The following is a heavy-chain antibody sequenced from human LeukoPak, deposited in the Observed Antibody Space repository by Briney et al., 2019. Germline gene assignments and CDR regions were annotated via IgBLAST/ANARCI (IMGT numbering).Heavy chain of an antibody. CDR3: AREYRGEYYFAY. J-gene: IGHJ4*02. D-gene: IGHD3-10*01. CDR1: GFTVSSNY. CDR2: MYSRGRT. Sequence: PGGSLRLSCAASGFTVSSNYMSWVRQAPGKGLEWVSVMYSRGRTYYADSVKGRFTISRDNSKNTLYLQMNSLRAEDTAVYYCAREYRGEYYFAYWGQGTLVTVSS. V-gene: IGHV3-66*01.